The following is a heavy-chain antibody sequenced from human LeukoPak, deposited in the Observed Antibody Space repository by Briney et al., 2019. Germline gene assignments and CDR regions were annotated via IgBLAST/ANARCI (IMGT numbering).Heavy chain of an antibody. D-gene: IGHD6-19*01. CDR2: MNPNSGNT. V-gene: IGHV1-8*01. J-gene: IGHJ6*03. CDR1: GYTFTSYD. Sequence: ASVKVSCKASGYTFTSYDINWVRQATGQGLEWMGWMNPNSGNTGYAQKFQGRVTMTRNTSISTAYMELSSLRSEDTAAYYCARAPMKGWLGPSYYFYYMDVWGKGTTVTVSS. CDR3: ARAPMKGWLGPSYYFYYMDV.